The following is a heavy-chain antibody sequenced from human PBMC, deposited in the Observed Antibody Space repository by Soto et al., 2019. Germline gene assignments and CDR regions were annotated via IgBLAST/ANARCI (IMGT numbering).Heavy chain of an antibody. CDR2: INPNSGDT. Sequence: QVQLVQSGAEVKKPGASVKVSCKASGYTFTGYYMHWVRQAPGQGLEWMGWINPNSGDTNYAQKFQGRVTMTRDTSISTAYMELSRLRSDDTAVYYCARVAAALYDFDYWGQGTLVTVSS. J-gene: IGHJ4*02. CDR1: GYTFTGYY. V-gene: IGHV1-2*02. CDR3: ARVAAALYDFDY. D-gene: IGHD6-13*01.